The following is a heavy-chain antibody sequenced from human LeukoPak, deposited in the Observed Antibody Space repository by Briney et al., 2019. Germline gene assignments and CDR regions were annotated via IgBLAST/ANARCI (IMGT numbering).Heavy chain of an antibody. Sequence: GGSLRLSCAASGLTFSSYAMTWVRQAPGKGLEWVASIDAGGGDTYHSDSVKGRFTISRDNSMNTLYPQMNSLRADDTAVYYCGRPTKYWLVRGDGVDVWGQGTTVTVSS. D-gene: IGHD6-19*01. V-gene: IGHV3-23*01. J-gene: IGHJ6*02. CDR3: GRPTKYWLVRGDGVDV. CDR2: IDAGGGDT. CDR1: GLTFSSYA.